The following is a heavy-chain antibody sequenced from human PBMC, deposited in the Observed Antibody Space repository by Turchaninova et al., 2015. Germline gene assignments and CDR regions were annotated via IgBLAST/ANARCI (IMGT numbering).Heavy chain of an antibody. J-gene: IGHJ4*02. CDR2: ISSSSSYI. Sequence: VQLVESGGGLVKPGGSLRVSWAASGFTFSSYSMNWVRQAPGKGLEWVSSISSSSSYIYYADSVKGRFTISRDNAKNSLYLQMNSLRAEDTAVYYCARERSSGWYEPLSYWGQGTLVTVSS. CDR3: ARERSSGWYEPLSY. D-gene: IGHD6-19*01. V-gene: IGHV3-21*01. CDR1: GFTFSSYS.